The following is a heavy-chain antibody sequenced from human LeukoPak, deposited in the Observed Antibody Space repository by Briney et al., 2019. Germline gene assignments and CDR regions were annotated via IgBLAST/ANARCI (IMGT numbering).Heavy chain of an antibody. J-gene: IGHJ3*02. V-gene: IGHV3-21*01. D-gene: IGHD3-22*01. CDR3: AREPTYYDSNDAFDI. CDR2: ISSSSSYI. CDR1: GFTFSSYS. Sequence: GGSLRLSCAASGFTFSSYSMNWVRQAPGKGLEWVSSISSSSSYIYYADSVKGRFTISRDNAKNSLYLQVNSLRAEDTAVYYCAREPTYYDSNDAFDIWGQGTMVTVSS.